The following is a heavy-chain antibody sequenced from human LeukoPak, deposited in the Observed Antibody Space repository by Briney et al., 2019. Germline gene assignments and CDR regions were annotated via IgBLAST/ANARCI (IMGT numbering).Heavy chain of an antibody. V-gene: IGHV4-34*01. CDR2: INHSGST. CDR1: GGSFSGYY. D-gene: IGHD1-1*01. Sequence: SETLSLTCAVSGGSFSGYYWSWIRQPPGKGLEWIGEINHSGSTNYNPSLKSRVTISVDTSKNQFSLKLRSVTAADTAVYYCARAVTGTAGGWFDPWGQGTLVTVSS. J-gene: IGHJ5*02. CDR3: ARAVTGTAGGWFDP.